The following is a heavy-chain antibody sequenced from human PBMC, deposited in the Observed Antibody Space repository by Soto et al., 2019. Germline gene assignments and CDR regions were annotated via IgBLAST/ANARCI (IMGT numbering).Heavy chain of an antibody. CDR3: ARDPVTAADYFDY. V-gene: IGHV4-59*12. CDR1: GGSISSYY. CDR2: IYYSGST. Sequence: SETLSLTCTVSGGSISSYYWSWIRQPPGKGLEWIGYIYYSGSTNYNPSLKSRVTISVDTSKNQFSLKLSSVTPADTAVYYCARDPVTAADYFDYWGPGTLVTVSS. J-gene: IGHJ4*02. D-gene: IGHD6-13*01.